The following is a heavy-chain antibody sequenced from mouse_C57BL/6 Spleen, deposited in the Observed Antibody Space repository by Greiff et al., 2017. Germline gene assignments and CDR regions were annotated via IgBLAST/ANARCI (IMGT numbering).Heavy chain of an antibody. J-gene: IGHJ4*01. CDR2: IYPGDGDT. D-gene: IGHD4-1*02. V-gene: IGHV1-80*01. CDR3: ARGQLVYAMDY. CDR1: GYAFSSYW. Sequence: VQLQQSGAELVKPGASVKISCKASGYAFSSYWMNWVKPRPGKGLEWIGQIYPGDGDTNYNGKFKGKATLTADKSSSTAYMQISSLTSEDSAVYFCARGQLVYAMDYWGQGTSVTVSS.